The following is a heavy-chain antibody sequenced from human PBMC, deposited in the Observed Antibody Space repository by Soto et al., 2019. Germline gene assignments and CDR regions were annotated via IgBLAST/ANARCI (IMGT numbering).Heavy chain of an antibody. V-gene: IGHV3-74*01. CDR3: ARGDKGGFDL. CDR2: IHSDGSST. CDR1: GFTFNYYW. J-gene: IGHJ3*01. Sequence: EVQLVESEGGLVQRGGSLRLSCVASGFTFNYYWMHWVRQARGQGLVWVSHIHSDGSSTTYADSVKGRFTISRDNAKNTLYLQMNSLRAEDTAVYYCARGDKGGFDLWGQGTTVTVSS. D-gene: IGHD2-21*02.